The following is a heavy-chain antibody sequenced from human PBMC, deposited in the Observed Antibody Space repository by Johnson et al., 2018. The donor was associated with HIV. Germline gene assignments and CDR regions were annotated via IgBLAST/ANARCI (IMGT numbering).Heavy chain of an antibody. V-gene: IGHV3-11*04. J-gene: IGHJ3*02. Sequence: QMQLVESGGGVVRPRGSLRLSCAGSGFRFSDYYMSWIRQAPGKGLEWVSYIRSSGSTIYYADFVKGRFTISRDNAKKSLYLQMNSLRAEDTALYYCARDSTPWGGDYVAYAFDIWGRGTMVTVSS. CDR2: IRSSGSTI. CDR1: GFRFSDYY. CDR3: ARDSTPWGGDYVAYAFDI. D-gene: IGHD4-17*01.